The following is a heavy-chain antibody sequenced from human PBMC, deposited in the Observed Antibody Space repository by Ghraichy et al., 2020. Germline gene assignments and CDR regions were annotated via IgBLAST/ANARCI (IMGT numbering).Heavy chain of an antibody. Sequence: GGSLRLSCAASGFTFSSYSMNWVRQAPGKGLEWVSYISSSSSTIYYADSVKGRFTISRDNAKNSLYLQMNSLRVEDTAVYYCAREVWGYAFDIWGQGTMVTVSS. D-gene: IGHD7-27*01. CDR3: AREVWGYAFDI. CDR2: ISSSSSTI. V-gene: IGHV3-48*01. J-gene: IGHJ3*02. CDR1: GFTFSSYS.